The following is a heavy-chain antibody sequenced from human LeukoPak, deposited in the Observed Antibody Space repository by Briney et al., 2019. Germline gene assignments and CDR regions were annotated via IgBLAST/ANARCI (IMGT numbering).Heavy chain of an antibody. CDR3: ARDPGIAAAGTGY. CDR1: GFTFSIYA. Sequence: GGSLRLSCAASGFTFSIYAMSWVRQAPGKGLEWVSAISGSGGTAYYADSVKGRFTISRDNSKNTLYLQMNSLRAEDTAVYYCARDPGIAAAGTGYWGQGTLVTVSS. CDR2: ISGSGGTA. D-gene: IGHD6-13*01. V-gene: IGHV3-23*01. J-gene: IGHJ4*02.